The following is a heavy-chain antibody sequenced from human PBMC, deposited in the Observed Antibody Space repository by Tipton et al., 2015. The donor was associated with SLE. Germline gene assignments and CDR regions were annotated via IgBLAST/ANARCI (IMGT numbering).Heavy chain of an antibody. J-gene: IGHJ3*02. CDR1: GGSITGYY. D-gene: IGHD1-26*01. CDR3: ARDPGFSRSGANAFDI. V-gene: IGHV4-59*12. CDR2: VFYSGSA. Sequence: TLSLTCTVSGGSITGYYWGWLRQSPGKGLEWIGSVFYSGSANYNPSLKGRVTISVDTSMNQFYLRLDSVTAADTAVYYCARDPGFSRSGANAFDIWGQGKMVTLSS.